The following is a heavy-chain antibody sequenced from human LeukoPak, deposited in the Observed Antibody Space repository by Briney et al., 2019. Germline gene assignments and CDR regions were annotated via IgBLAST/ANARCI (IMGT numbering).Heavy chain of an antibody. Sequence: SETLSLTCTVSGGSINNYYWSWIRQPPGKGLEWIAYIYETGHTGYNPSLKTRVTISLDTSKNQFSLKLNSVTAADTAVYYCARGVYIAAAQYGYWGQGTLVTVSS. V-gene: IGHV4-4*08. CDR3: ARGVYIAAAQYGY. CDR2: IYETGHT. D-gene: IGHD6-13*01. CDR1: GGSINNYY. J-gene: IGHJ4*02.